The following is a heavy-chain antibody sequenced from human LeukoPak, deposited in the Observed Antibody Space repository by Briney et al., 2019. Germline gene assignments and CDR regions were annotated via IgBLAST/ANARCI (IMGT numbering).Heavy chain of an antibody. CDR1: GFSVSRNY. Sequence: GGSLRLSCAASGFSVSRNYMSWVRQAPGKGLECVALIYSDDDAFSADSVKGRFTISRDNSKNTLYLQMNSLRAEDTAVYYCAGGGGYSYGLNYWGQGTPVTVSS. V-gene: IGHV3-53*01. CDR2: IYSDDDA. J-gene: IGHJ4*02. CDR3: AGGGGYSYGLNY. D-gene: IGHD5-18*01.